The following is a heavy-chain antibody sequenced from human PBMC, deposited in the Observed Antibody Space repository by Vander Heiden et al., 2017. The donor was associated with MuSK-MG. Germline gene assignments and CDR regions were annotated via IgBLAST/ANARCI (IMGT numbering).Heavy chain of an antibody. CDR3: ASVRLVSNGSGKSVEIDY. D-gene: IGHD3-10*01. J-gene: IGHJ4*02. V-gene: IGHV4-59*01. CDR2: IYYSGST. Sequence: QVQLQESGPGLVKPSETLSLTCTVSGGSISSYYWSWIRQPPGKGLEWIGYIYYSGSTNYNPSLKSRVTISVDTSKNQFSLKLSSVTAADTAVYYCASVRLVSNGSGKSVEIDYWGQGTLVTVSS. CDR1: GGSISSYY.